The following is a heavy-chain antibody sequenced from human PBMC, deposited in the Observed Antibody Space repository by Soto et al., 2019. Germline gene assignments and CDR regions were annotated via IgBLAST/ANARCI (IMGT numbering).Heavy chain of an antibody. Sequence: QVQLQESGPGLVKPSQTLSLTCTVSGGSISTVDYWWSWIRQSPDMGLEWIGHIYDGGRTYNNPSLESRVTMSVDTAKSQLSLALSAVSAADTAVYYCARVPSGDKVDSGGQGTLVTVSS. J-gene: IGHJ4*02. CDR1: GGSISTVDYW. CDR3: ARVPSGDKVDS. CDR2: IYDGGRT. V-gene: IGHV4-30-4*01. D-gene: IGHD7-27*01.